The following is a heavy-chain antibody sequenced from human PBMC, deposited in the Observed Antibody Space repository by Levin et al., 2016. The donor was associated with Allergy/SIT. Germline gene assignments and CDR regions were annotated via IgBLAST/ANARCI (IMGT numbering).Heavy chain of an antibody. CDR2: IYYSGST. CDR3: ARFVGDMFDP. Sequence: RQAPGKGLEWIGYIYYSGSTYYNPSLKSRVTISVDTSKNQFSLKLSSVTAADTAVYYCARFVGDMFDPWGQGTLVTVSS. V-gene: IGHV4-31*02. D-gene: IGHD3-16*01. J-gene: IGHJ5*02.